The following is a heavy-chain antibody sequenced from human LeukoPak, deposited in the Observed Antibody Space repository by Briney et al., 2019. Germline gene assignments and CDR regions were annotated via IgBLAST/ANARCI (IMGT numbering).Heavy chain of an antibody. J-gene: IGHJ6*03. V-gene: IGHV1-2*02. CDR2: INPNSGGT. D-gene: IGHD3-22*01. Sequence: GASVKVSCKASGYTFTGYYMHWVRQAPGQGLEWMGWINPNSGGTNYAQKFQGRVTMTRDTSISTAYMELSRLRSDDTAVYYCARDQVTMTTYYYYYMDVWGKGTTVTVSS. CDR1: GYTFTGYY. CDR3: ARDQVTMTTYYYYYMDV.